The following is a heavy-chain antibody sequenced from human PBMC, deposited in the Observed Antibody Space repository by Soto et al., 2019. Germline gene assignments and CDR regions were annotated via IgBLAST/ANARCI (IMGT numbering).Heavy chain of an antibody. J-gene: IGHJ6*03. Sequence: EVQLVESGGGLVKPGGSLRLSCAASGFTFSSYSMNWVRQAPGKGLEWVSSISSSSSYIYYADSVKGRFTISSNNAKHSLYLQMKSMRAADTAVYYCARQELRHDTAMVTRYMDVWGKGTTVTVSS. V-gene: IGHV3-21*01. CDR3: ARQELRHDTAMVTRYMDV. CDR2: ISSSSSYI. CDR1: GFTFSSYS. D-gene: IGHD5-18*01.